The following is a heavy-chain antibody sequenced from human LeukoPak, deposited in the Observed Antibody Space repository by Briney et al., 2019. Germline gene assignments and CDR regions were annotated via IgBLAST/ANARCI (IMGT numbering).Heavy chain of an antibody. CDR2: ISGSGGGT. CDR1: GFTFSSYA. J-gene: IGHJ5*02. D-gene: IGHD6-19*01. Sequence: GGSLRLSCAASGFTFSSYAMSWVRQAPGKGLEWVSAISGSGGGTYYADSVKGRFTISRDNSKNTLYLQMNSLRAEDTAVYYCAKDEGDSSGWSNWFDPWGQGTLVTVSS. V-gene: IGHV3-23*01. CDR3: AKDEGDSSGWSNWFDP.